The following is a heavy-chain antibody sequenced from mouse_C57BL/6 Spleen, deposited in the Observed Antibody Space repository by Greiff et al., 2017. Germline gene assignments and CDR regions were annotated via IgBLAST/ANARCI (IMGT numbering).Heavy chain of an antibody. J-gene: IGHJ3*01. CDR2: IYPRSGNT. V-gene: IGHV1-81*01. Sequence: QVQLQQSGAELARPGASVKLSCKASGYTFTSYGISWVKQRTGQGLEWIGEIYPRSGNTYYNEKFKGKATLTADKSSSTAYMELRSLTSEDAAVYFCARRGDDGAWFAYWGQGTLVTVSA. CDR1: GYTFTSYG. CDR3: ARRGDDGAWFAY.